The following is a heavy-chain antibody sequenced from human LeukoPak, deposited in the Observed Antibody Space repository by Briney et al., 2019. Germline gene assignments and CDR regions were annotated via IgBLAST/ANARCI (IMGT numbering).Heavy chain of an antibody. V-gene: IGHV4-34*01. CDR2: INESGAT. D-gene: IGHD3-10*01. Sequence: SETLSLTCVVYGGSFRAYYWSWIRQTPGKGLEWIGEINESGATNYNPSLKSRLTMSVDTSKNQFSLKLSSVTAADTALYYCARASGSYGSGSYYYSGMDVWGKGTTVTVSS. CDR1: GGSFRAYY. J-gene: IGHJ6*04. CDR3: ARASGSYGSGSYYYSGMDV.